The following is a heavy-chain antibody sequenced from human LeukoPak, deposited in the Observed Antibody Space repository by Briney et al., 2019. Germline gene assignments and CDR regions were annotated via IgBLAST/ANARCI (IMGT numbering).Heavy chain of an antibody. D-gene: IGHD6-13*01. V-gene: IGHV1-69*06. J-gene: IGHJ5*02. CDR1: GGTFSSYA. Sequence: SVTVSCKASGGTFSSYAISWVRQAPGQGLEWMGGIITIFGTANYAQKFQGRVTITADKSTSTAYMELSSLRSEDTAVYYCARVSQQLAQFDPWGQGTLVTVSS. CDR2: IITIFGTA. CDR3: ARVSQQLAQFDP.